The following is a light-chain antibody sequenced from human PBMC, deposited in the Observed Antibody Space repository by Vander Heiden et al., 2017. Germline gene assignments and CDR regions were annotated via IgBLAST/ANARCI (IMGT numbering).Light chain of an antibody. CDR3: QQYGSSPPLT. J-gene: IGKJ4*01. CDR2: GAS. V-gene: IGKV3-20*01. Sequence: DIVLTQSPATLSSSPGERATLSCRASQSVSSSYLAWYQQKPGQAPRLLIYGASSRATGVPDRFSGSGSGTDFTLTISRLEPEDFAMYYCQQYGSSPPLTFGGGTKVEIK. CDR1: QSVSSSY.